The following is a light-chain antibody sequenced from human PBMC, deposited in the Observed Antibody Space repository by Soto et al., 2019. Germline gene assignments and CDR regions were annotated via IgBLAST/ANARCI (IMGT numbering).Light chain of an antibody. J-gene: IGKJ2*01. CDR1: QSVLYSSNNENY. V-gene: IGKV4-1*01. CDR3: QQYYSTPYP. CDR2: WAS. Sequence: DIVLTQSPDSLAVSLGERATINGKSSQSVLYSSNNENYLAWYQQKPGQPPKLLIYWASTRESGVPDRFSGSGSGTDFTLTISSLQAEDLAVYYCQQYYSTPYPFGQGTKLEIK.